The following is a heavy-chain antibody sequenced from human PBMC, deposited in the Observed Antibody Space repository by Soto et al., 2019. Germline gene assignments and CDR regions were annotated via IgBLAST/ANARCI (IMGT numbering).Heavy chain of an antibody. Sequence: LRLSCAASGFTFNTFGMHWVRQAPGKGLEWVAVISYDGSDKYYSDSVRGRFTTSRDNSMNTLYLQMNSLRTEDTAVYYCATSPTLYSTSSHSYKYYFDYWGQGTLVTVSS. CDR2: ISYDGSDK. CDR1: GFTFNTFG. J-gene: IGHJ4*02. CDR3: ATSPTLYSTSSHSYKYYFDY. V-gene: IGHV3-30*03. D-gene: IGHD2-2*02.